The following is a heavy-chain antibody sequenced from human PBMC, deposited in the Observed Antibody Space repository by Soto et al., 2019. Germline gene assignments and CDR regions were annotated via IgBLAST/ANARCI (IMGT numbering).Heavy chain of an antibody. V-gene: IGHV1-69*01. CDR2: IIPMFDTP. D-gene: IGHD3-16*02. CDR3: TRSIGSGGVIGGFDY. Sequence: VQLVQSVTEVQKPGSAVKVSCTASGGTFNTYAMNWVRQAPGQGLEWMRGIIPMFDTPRYAQKFQGRVTITVDESTTTAYMELSSLRSDDTAVYYCTRSIGSGGVIGGFDYWGQGTLVTVSS. J-gene: IGHJ4*02. CDR1: GGTFNTYA.